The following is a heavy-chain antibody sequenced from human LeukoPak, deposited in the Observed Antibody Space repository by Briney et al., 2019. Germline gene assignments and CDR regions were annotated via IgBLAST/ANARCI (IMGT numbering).Heavy chain of an antibody. CDR3: ARGPSPAYGAWFGP. J-gene: IGHJ5*02. V-gene: IGHV4-39*07. D-gene: IGHD2-21*01. CDR1: GGSISSSSYY. CDR2: IYYSGST. Sequence: ASETLSLTCTVSGGSISSSSYYWGWIRQPPGKGLEWIGSIYYSGSTHYNPSLKSRVIISVETSKNQVSLQLSSVTAADTAVYYCARGPSPAYGAWFGPWGQGTLVTVSS.